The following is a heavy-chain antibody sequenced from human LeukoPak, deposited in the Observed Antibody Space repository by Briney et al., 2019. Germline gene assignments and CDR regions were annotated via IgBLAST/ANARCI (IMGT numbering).Heavy chain of an antibody. D-gene: IGHD2-21*01. CDR1: GFTFGDYA. CDR2: ISSTDAGT. CDR3: AKAPVTSCRGAYCYPFDY. V-gene: IGHV3-23*01. Sequence: GGSLRLSCTASGFTFGDYAMSWVRQAPGKGLEWISAISSTDAGTYHADSVRGRFTISRDSSKNTLYLQMNSLRAEDAAVYYCAKAPVTSCRGAYCYPFDYWGQGTLVTVSS. J-gene: IGHJ4*02.